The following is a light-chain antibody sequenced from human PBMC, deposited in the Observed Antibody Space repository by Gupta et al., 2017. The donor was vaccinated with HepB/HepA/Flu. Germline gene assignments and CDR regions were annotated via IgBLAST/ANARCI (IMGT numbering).Light chain of an antibody. J-gene: IGKJ1*01. CDR2: KAS. Sequence: DIQMTQSPSTLSSSVGDRVTMTCRASQSIATSLDWHQQKPGKAPNLLIYKASSLESGVPSRFSGSGSGTEFTLTISGLQPDDFATYYCQQDNSYPQTFGQGTKVEIK. CDR3: QQDNSYPQT. V-gene: IGKV1-5*03. CDR1: QSIATS.